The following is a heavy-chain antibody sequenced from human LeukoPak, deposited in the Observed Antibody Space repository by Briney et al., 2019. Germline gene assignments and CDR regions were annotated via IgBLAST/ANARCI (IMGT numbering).Heavy chain of an antibody. J-gene: IGHJ4*02. D-gene: IGHD3-22*01. CDR2: ISGGGVAI. CDR1: GFTFSTYC. CDR3: AKDGFDYYDSSGYYYFNY. V-gene: IGHV3-23*01. Sequence: GGSLRLSCAASGFTFSTYCMSWVRQAPGKGLQWVSAISGGGVAIYYADSVKGRFTISRDNSKNTLYLQMNSLRAEDTAVYYCAKDGFDYYDSSGYYYFNYWGQGTLVTVSS.